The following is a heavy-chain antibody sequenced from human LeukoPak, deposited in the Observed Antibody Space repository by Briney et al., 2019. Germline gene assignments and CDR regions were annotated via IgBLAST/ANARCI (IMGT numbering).Heavy chain of an antibody. D-gene: IGHD5-24*01. Sequence: GGSLRLSCVASGFSVSSNYMTWVRQAPGKGLEWVSLFYGGGSTHYADSVKGRFTISRDNSKNTLYFQMNSLRVEDTAVYYCARDPLTMDAFDIWGQGTMVTVSS. CDR2: FYGGGST. CDR3: ARDPLTMDAFDI. J-gene: IGHJ3*02. V-gene: IGHV3-66*01. CDR1: GFSVSSNY.